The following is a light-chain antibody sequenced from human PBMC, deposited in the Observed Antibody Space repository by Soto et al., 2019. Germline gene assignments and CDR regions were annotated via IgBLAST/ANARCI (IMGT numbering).Light chain of an antibody. CDR2: GAS. CDR1: QTISTF. V-gene: IGKV1-39*01. CDR3: QQSHSSPYT. J-gene: IGKJ2*01. Sequence: DIQMTQSPSSLSASVGDRVTITCRATQTISTFLNWYQHKPGKAPDLLIYGASSLHSGVPSRFSASGSGTAFTLTINHLQPEDFSTYYGQQSHSSPYTFGQGTKVDIK.